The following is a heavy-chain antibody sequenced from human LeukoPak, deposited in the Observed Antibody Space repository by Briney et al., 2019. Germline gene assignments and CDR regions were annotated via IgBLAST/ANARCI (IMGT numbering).Heavy chain of an antibody. CDR2: INPNSGGT. CDR1: GYTFTGYY. V-gene: IGHV1-2*02. D-gene: IGHD5-18*01. J-gene: IGHJ4*02. CDR3: ARDGGYSYGYSVDY. Sequence: GVSVKVSCKASGYTFTGYYMHWVRQAPGQGLEWMGWINPNSGGTNYAQKFQGRVTMTRDTSISTAYMELSRLRSDDTAVYYCARDGGYSYGYSVDYWGQGTLVTVSS.